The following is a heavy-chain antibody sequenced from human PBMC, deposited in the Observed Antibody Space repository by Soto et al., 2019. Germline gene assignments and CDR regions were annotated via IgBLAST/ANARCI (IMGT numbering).Heavy chain of an antibody. CDR2: ISSSSSYR. V-gene: IGHV3-21*01. J-gene: IGHJ3*02. CDR1: GFTFSSYS. Sequence: EVQLVESGGGLVKPGGSLRLFCPASGFTFSSYSMNWVRQAPGKGLEWVSSISSSSSYRYYADSVKGRCTISRDNAKNSLYLQMNSLRAEDTAMYYCARAQGSGYPGDGAFDIWGQGTMVTVSS. D-gene: IGHD5-12*01. CDR3: ARAQGSGYPGDGAFDI.